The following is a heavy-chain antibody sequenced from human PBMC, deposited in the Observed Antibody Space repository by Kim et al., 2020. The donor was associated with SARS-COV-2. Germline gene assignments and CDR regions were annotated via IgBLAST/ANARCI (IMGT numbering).Heavy chain of an antibody. CDR3: AGEGAPWAFDI. V-gene: IGHV3-7*05. J-gene: IGHJ3*02. CDR2: IKQDGSAI. CDR1: EFSLSSYW. Sequence: GGSLRLSCAASEFSLSSYWMDWVRQAPGKGLEWVANIKQDGSAIYYVDSVKGRFTISRDNAKNSLFLQMNSLRAEDTAVYYCAGEGAPWAFDIWGRGTMVTVSS.